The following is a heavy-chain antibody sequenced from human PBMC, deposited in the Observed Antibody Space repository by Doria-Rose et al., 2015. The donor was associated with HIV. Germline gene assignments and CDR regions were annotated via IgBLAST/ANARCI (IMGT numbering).Heavy chain of an antibody. V-gene: IGHV4-61*02. CDR3: ARVGFTGSAEYFQH. D-gene: IGHD1-26*01. CDR2: IYTSGST. J-gene: IGHJ1*01. Sequence: QVQLQESGPGLVKPSQTLSLTCTVSGGSISSGSYYWSWIRQPAGKGLEWIGHIYTSGSTNYNPSLKSRVTISVAPSKNQFPLKLRSVTAADTAVYYCARVGFTGSAEYFQHWGQGTLVTISS. CDR1: GGSISSGSYY.